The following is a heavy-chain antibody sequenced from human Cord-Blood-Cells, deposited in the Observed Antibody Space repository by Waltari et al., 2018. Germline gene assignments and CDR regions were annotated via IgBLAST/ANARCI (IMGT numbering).Heavy chain of an antibody. V-gene: IGHV1-2*02. D-gene: IGHD2-2*01. CDR3: ARLTHCSSTSCSSRDAFDI. CDR2: INPNSGGT. CDR1: GYTFTRYY. J-gene: IGHJ3*02. Sequence: QVQLVQSGAEVKKPGASVKVSCKASGYTFTRYYLHWVRQAPGQGLEWMGWINPNSGGTNYAQKFQGRVTMTRDTSISTAYMELSRLRSDDTAVYYCARLTHCSSTSCSSRDAFDIWGQGTMVTVSS.